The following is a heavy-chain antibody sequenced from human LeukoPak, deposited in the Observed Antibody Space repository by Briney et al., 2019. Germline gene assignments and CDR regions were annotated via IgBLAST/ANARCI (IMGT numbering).Heavy chain of an antibody. V-gene: IGHV3-30*02. CDR3: AKSYDFWSGYYPPFDY. J-gene: IGHJ4*02. Sequence: PGGSLRLSCAASGFTFSSYGMHWVRQAPGKGLEWVAFIRYDGSNKYYADSVKGRFTISRDNSKNTLYLQMNGLRAEDAAVYYCAKSYDFWSGYYPPFDYWGQGTLVTVSS. CDR2: IRYDGSNK. CDR1: GFTFSSYG. D-gene: IGHD3-3*01.